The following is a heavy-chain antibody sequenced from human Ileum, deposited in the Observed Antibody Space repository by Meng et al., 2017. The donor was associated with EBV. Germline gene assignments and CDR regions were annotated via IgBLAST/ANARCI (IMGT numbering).Heavy chain of an antibody. CDR3: ARGYGSGRDYFDY. V-gene: IGHV4-4*02. CDR1: GGSISSSKW. CDR2: IYYSGST. D-gene: IGHD3-10*01. Sequence: GQVEESGPGLVEPSGTLSLTCAGSGGSISSSKWWNWVRQPPGKGLEWIGEIYYSGSTIYNPSLKSRVTISVDKSKNLFSLKLSSVTAADTAVYYCARGYGSGRDYFDYWGQGTLVTVSS. J-gene: IGHJ4*02.